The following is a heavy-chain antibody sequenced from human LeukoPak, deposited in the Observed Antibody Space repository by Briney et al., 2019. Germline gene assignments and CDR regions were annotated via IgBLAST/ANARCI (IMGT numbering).Heavy chain of an antibody. Sequence: GGSLRLSCAASGFTFSSYGMNWVRQAPGKGLEWVSYISSSGSTIYYADSVKGRFTISRDNAKNSLYLQMNSLRAEDTAVYYCARGMRIWFGDYYYMDVWGRGTTVTISS. D-gene: IGHD3-10*01. CDR1: GFTFSSYG. J-gene: IGHJ6*03. CDR2: ISSSGSTI. CDR3: ARGMRIWFGDYYYMDV. V-gene: IGHV3-48*04.